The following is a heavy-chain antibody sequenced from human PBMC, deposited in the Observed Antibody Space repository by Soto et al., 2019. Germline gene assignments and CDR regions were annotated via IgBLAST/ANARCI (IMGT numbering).Heavy chain of an antibody. CDR1: GSTFTGYY. D-gene: IGHD6-13*01. Sequence: ASVKLSCYSSGSTFTGYYMHWVLQAPAQVLDWMGWINPNSGGTNYVQKFQGRVTMTRDTSISTAYMELRSLRSDDTAVYYCARDLSSSSWVDYYYYGMDVWGQGTTVTVSS. J-gene: IGHJ6*02. CDR2: INPNSGGT. CDR3: ARDLSSSSWVDYYYYGMDV. V-gene: IGHV1-2*02.